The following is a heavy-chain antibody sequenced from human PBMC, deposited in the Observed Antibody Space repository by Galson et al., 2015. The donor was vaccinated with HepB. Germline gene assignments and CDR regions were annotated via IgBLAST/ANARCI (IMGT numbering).Heavy chain of an antibody. V-gene: IGHV3-48*02. CDR1: GFTFSSYS. CDR2: ISSSSSTI. D-gene: IGHD3-22*01. Sequence: SLRLSCAASGFTFSSYSMNWVRQAPGKGLEWVSYISSSSSTIYYADSVKGRFTISRDNAKNSLYLQMNSLRDEDTAVYYCARDLRAYYYDSSGYLRKQPDSYSYGMDVWGQGTTVTVSS. J-gene: IGHJ6*02. CDR3: ARDLRAYYYDSSGYLRKQPDSYSYGMDV.